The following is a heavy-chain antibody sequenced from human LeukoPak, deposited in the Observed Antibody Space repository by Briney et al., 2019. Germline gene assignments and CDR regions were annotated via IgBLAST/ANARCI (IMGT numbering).Heavy chain of an antibody. V-gene: IGHV3-48*03. CDR3: AKDPIAAAGNYFDY. J-gene: IGHJ4*02. CDR2: ISSSGSTI. D-gene: IGHD6-13*01. CDR1: GFTFSSYE. Sequence: GGSLRLSCAASGFTFSSYEMNWVRQAPGKGLEWVSYISSSGSTIYYADSVKGRFTISRDNSKNTLYLQLNSLRAEDTAIYYCAKDPIAAAGNYFDYWGQGTLVTVSS.